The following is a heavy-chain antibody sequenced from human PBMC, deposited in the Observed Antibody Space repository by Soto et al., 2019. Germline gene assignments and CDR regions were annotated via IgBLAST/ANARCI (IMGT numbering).Heavy chain of an antibody. D-gene: IGHD3-22*01. J-gene: IGHJ4*02. Sequence: LRLSCAGSGFTFGSDWMTWVRQAPGKGLEWVANIDRGGSEKYYVDSVKGRFTISRDNAKNSLYLQMNSLRVEDTALYYCTRDLDTSGSAPISEYWGQGTTVTVSS. CDR1: GFTFGSDW. CDR3: TRDLDTSGSAPISEY. V-gene: IGHV3-7*03. CDR2: IDRGGSEK.